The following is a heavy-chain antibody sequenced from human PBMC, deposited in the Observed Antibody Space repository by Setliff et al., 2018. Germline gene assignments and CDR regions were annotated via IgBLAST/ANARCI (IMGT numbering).Heavy chain of an antibody. CDR3: ARVSYCSSTSCGYYYYGMDA. J-gene: IGHJ6*02. V-gene: IGHV3-48*04. D-gene: IGHD2-2*01. CDR2: ISSSSSTI. Sequence: GGSLRLSCAASGFTFSSYSMNWVRQAPGKGLEWVSYISSSSSTIYYADSVKGRFTISRDNAKNSLYLQMNSLRAEDTAVYYCARVSYCSSTSCGYYYYGMDAWGQGTTVTVSS. CDR1: GFTFSSYS.